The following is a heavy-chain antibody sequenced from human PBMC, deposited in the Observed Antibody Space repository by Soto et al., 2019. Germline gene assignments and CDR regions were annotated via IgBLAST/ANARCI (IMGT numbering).Heavy chain of an antibody. Sequence: PGGSLRLSCAASGFTFSSYAMSWVRQAPGKGLEWVSAISGSGGSTYYADSVKGRFTISRDNSKNTLYLQMNSLRAEDTAVYYCARGITIFGVVIDYYYGMDVWGQGTTVTVSS. J-gene: IGHJ6*02. CDR1: GFTFSSYA. V-gene: IGHV3-23*01. CDR3: ARGITIFGVVIDYYYGMDV. D-gene: IGHD3-3*01. CDR2: ISGSGGST.